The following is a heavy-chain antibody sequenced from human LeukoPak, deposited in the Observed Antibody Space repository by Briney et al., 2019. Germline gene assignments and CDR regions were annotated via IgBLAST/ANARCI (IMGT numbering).Heavy chain of an antibody. V-gene: IGHV3-30*18. D-gene: IGHD5-24*01. CDR1: GFTFSGYG. J-gene: IGHJ3*02. Sequence: GGSLRLSCAASGFTFSGYGMHWVRQAPGKGLEWVAVISYDGSNKYYADSVKGRFTISRDNSKNTLYLQMNSLRAEDTAVYYCAKERDGYTPGGAFDIWGQGTMVTVSS. CDR2: ISYDGSNK. CDR3: AKERDGYTPGGAFDI.